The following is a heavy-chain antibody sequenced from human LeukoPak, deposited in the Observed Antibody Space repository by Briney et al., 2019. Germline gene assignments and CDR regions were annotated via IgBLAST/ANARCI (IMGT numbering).Heavy chain of an antibody. D-gene: IGHD6-19*01. CDR1: GFTFSTYG. V-gene: IGHV3-48*02. CDR2: ISITSSTI. Sequence: QPGGSLRLSCAASGFTFSTYGVNWVRQAPGRGLEWASYISITSSTIQYADSVKGRFTISRDNAGNSLYLQMNSLRDDDTAVYFCARSPGWGYFDYWGQGALVTVSS. CDR3: ARSPGWGYFDY. J-gene: IGHJ4*02.